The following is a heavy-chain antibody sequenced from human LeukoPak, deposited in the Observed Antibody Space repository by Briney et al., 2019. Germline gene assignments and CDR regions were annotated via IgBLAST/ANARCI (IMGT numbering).Heavy chain of an antibody. Sequence: PGGPLRLSCAASGFTFSSYSMNWVRQAPGKGLEWVSYISSSSSTIYYADSVKGRFTISRDNAKNSLYLQMNSLRAEDTAVYYCAKAGGSYRFDYWGQGNLVTVSS. CDR3: AKAGGSYRFDY. D-gene: IGHD1-26*01. CDR1: GFTFSSYS. V-gene: IGHV3-48*01. J-gene: IGHJ4*02. CDR2: ISSSSSTI.